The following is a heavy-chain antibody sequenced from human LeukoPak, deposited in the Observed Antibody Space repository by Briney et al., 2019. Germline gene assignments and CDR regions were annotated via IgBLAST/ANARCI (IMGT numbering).Heavy chain of an antibody. Sequence: GGPLRLSCAASGFTVRSNYMSWVRQAPGKGLEWVSTIYSGGSTYYADSVQGRFTISRDNSENTLHLQMNSLRAEDTAVYYCTRVVASTGFIDYWGQGTLVTVS. CDR1: GFTVRSNY. CDR3: TRVVASTGFIDY. D-gene: IGHD5-12*01. J-gene: IGHJ4*02. V-gene: IGHV3-53*01. CDR2: IYSGGST.